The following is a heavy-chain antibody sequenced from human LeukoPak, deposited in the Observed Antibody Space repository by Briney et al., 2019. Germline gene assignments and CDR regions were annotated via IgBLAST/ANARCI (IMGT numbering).Heavy chain of an antibody. D-gene: IGHD4-17*01. V-gene: IGHV3-7*01. Sequence: GGSLRLSCAASGFTFSSYWMSWVRQAPGKGLEWVANIKQDGSEKYYVDSVKGRFTISRDNAKNSLYLQMNSLRAEDTAVYYCAKDDYGDWSYFDYWGQGTLVTVSS. J-gene: IGHJ4*02. CDR3: AKDDYGDWSYFDY. CDR1: GFTFSSYW. CDR2: IKQDGSEK.